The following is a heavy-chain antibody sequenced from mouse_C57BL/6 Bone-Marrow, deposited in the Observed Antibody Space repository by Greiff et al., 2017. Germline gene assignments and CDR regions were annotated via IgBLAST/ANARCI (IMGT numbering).Heavy chain of an antibody. J-gene: IGHJ3*01. V-gene: IGHV1-4*01. CDR2: INPSSGYT. CDR3: ARGDYYGSVFAY. CDR1: GYTFTSYT. D-gene: IGHD1-1*01. Sequence: QVQLQQSGAELARPGASVKMSCKASGYTFTSYTMHWVKQRPGPGLEWIGYINPSSGYTKYNQKFKDKATLTADKSSSTAYMQLSSLTSEDSAVYYCARGDYYGSVFAYWGQGTLVTVSA.